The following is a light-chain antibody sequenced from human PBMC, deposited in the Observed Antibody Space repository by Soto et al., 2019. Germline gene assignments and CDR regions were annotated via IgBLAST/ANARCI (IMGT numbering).Light chain of an antibody. V-gene: IGKV3-20*01. CDR1: QSVSSSX. CDR2: GAS. J-gene: IGKJ1*01. CDR3: QQYGSSPRT. Sequence: EIVLTQSPGALSXXPGERATLSCGASQSVSSSXLAWYQLKPGQAPRLLIYGASTRATGIPDRFSGXXXGXXFXLTISRLEPEDFAVYYCQQYGSSPRTFGQGTKVEIK.